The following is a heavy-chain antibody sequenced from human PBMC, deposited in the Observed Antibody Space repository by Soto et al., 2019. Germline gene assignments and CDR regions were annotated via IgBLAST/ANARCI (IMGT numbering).Heavy chain of an antibody. J-gene: IGHJ4*02. CDR2: ISHDGNSK. CDR1: GFAFRSYP. V-gene: IGHV3-30*07. CDR3: ARDRWTSSSWFY. D-gene: IGHD6-13*01. Sequence: QVQLVESGGGVVQPGRSLRLFCAGSGFAFRSYPIHWVRQAPGKGLEWVAVISHDGNSKDYADSLKGRFTISRDNAKNTAFVQVSSLRVEDTAVYYCARDRWTSSSWFYWGQGTLVTVSS.